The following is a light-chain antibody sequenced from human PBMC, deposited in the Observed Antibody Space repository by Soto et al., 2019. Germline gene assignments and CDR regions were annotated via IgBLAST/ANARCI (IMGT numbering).Light chain of an antibody. CDR1: QSVDSTF. J-gene: IGKJ1*01. V-gene: IGKV3-20*01. CDR2: GAS. Sequence: EIVLTQSPGSLSLSPGERATLSCRASQSVDSTFFAWYQKKPGQAPRLLIYGASKRATGLPDRFSGSGSGTDFTLTISRLEPEDFAVYYCQQYMSSVTFGQGTKVEI. CDR3: QQYMSSVT.